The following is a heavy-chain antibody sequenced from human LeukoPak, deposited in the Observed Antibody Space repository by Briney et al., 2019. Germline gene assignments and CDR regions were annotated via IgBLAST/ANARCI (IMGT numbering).Heavy chain of an antibody. J-gene: IGHJ5*02. V-gene: IGHV4-59*01. CDR2: IYYSWST. CDR3: ARDRYCSSTSCYGGWFDP. D-gene: IGHD2-2*01. Sequence: SETLSLTCAVYGGSISSYYWSWIRQPPGKGLEWVWYIYYSWSTNYNPSLKSRVTISVDTSKNQFSLKLSSVTAADTAVYYCARDRYCSSTSCYGGWFDPWGQGTLVTVSS. CDR1: GGSISSYY.